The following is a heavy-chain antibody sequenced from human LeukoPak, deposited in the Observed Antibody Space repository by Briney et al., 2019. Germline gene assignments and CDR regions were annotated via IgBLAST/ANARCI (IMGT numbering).Heavy chain of an antibody. Sequence: PGGSLRLSCTASGFTFGDYAMSWVRQAPGKGLEWVAVISYDGSNKYYADSVKGRFTISRDNSKNTLYLQMNSLRAEDTAVYYCARDRIAVAPGDFDYWGQGTLVTVSS. D-gene: IGHD6-19*01. CDR2: ISYDGSNK. CDR3: ARDRIAVAPGDFDY. CDR1: GFTFGDYA. V-gene: IGHV3-30*04. J-gene: IGHJ4*02.